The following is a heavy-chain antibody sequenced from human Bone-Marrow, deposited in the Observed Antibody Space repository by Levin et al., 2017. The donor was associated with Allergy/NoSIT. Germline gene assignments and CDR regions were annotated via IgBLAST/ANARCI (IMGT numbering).Heavy chain of an antibody. CDR1: GFTFGNAW. J-gene: IGHJ4*02. V-gene: IGHV3-15*01. CDR3: TTRSH. Sequence: GEPLKISCVASGFTFGNAWMNWVRQAPGKGLQWVGRIKGKTDGGTTDYAAPVKGRFTISRDDSKKTLYLQMNSLKTEDTAIYYCTTRSHWGQGTLVTVFS. CDR2: IKGKTDGGTT.